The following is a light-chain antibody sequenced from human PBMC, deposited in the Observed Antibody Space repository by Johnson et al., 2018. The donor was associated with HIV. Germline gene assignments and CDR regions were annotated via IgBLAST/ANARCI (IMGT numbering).Light chain of an antibody. J-gene: IGLJ1*01. CDR2: ENN. Sequence: QSVLTQPPSVSAAPGQKVTISCSGISSKIGNNYVSWYQQLPGTAPKLLIYENNKRPSGIPDRFSGSKSGTSATLGITGLQTGDEADYYCGTWDNSLSAYVFGTGTKVTVL. CDR1: SSKIGNNY. V-gene: IGLV1-51*02. CDR3: GTWDNSLSAYV.